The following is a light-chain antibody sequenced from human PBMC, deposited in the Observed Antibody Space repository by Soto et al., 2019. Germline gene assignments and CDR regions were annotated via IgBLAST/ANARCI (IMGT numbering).Light chain of an antibody. J-gene: IGKJ5*01. CDR3: QQYNNWPPIT. Sequence: IMLTQSPGTLSLTPGERATLSCRASQSVSNNYLAWYQQKPGQAPRLLMYGVSTRATGMPARFSGSGSGTEFTLTISSLQSEDFGLYYCQQYNNWPPITFGQGTRLEI. CDR2: GVS. CDR1: QSVSNN. V-gene: IGKV3D-15*01.